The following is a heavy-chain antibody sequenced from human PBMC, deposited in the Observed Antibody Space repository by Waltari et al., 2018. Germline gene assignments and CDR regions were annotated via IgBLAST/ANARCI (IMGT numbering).Heavy chain of an antibody. J-gene: IGHJ4*02. D-gene: IGHD5-18*01. CDR3: ARDSSGYNYGHGY. Sequence: LARRERGERTGWMGWNNAGNGNTKYSQKFQGRVTIIRDTSASTAYMELHSLSSADTAVSYCARDSSGYNYGHGYWGQGTLVTVSS. CDR2: NNAGNGNT. V-gene: IGHV1-3*01.